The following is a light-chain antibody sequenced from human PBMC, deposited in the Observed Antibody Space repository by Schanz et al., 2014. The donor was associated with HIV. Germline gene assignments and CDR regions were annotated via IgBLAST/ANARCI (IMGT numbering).Light chain of an antibody. J-gene: IGLJ2*01. Sequence: QSALTQPASVSGSPGQSITISCTGANRDVGSYNLLSWYQQHPGKAPKLMIFEVSKRPSGISDRFSGSKSGNTASLTISGLQSDDEADYFCCSFAGSNSLLFGGGTKLTVL. V-gene: IGLV2-23*02. CDR3: CSFAGSNSLL. CDR2: EVS. CDR1: NRDVGSYNL.